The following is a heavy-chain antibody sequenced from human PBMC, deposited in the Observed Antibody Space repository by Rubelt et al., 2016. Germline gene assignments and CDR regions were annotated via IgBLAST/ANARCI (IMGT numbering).Heavy chain of an antibody. V-gene: IGHV1-3*01. J-gene: IGHJ4*02. CDR3: ARANHGDYEDY. CDR1: GYPFTNYG. Sequence: QVQLVQSGAEVKKPGASVKVSCKASGYPFTNYGMHWVRQAPGQRLEWMGWIDAGNGDTKYSQKLKDRVSITREASANTAYMELSSLRSEDTAVYYCARANHGDYEDYWGQGTLVTVSS. CDR2: IDAGNGDT. D-gene: IGHD4-17*01.